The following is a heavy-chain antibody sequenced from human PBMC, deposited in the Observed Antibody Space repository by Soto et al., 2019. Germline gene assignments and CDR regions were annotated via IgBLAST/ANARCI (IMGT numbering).Heavy chain of an antibody. J-gene: IGHJ4*02. CDR3: VREKVTMIVGFYYFDY. Sequence: PGGSLRLSCAASGFTFSSYAMTWVRQAPGKGLEWVSVIYAGGNTHYADSVEGRFTISRDNSNNMLYLQMNSLRAEDTAMYYCVREKVTMIVGFYYFDYWGQGTRVTVSS. D-gene: IGHD3-22*01. V-gene: IGHV3-66*01. CDR1: GFTFSSYA. CDR2: IYAGGNT.